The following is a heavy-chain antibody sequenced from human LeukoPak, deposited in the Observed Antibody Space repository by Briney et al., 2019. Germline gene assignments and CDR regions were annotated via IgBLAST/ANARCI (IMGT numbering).Heavy chain of an antibody. V-gene: IGHV1-69*06. Sequence: GASVKVSCKASGGTFSSYAISWVRQAPGQGLEWTGGIIPIFGTANYAQKFQGRVTITADKSTSTAYMELSSLRSEDTPVYYCARDRVTGRIAYWGQGTLVTVSS. D-gene: IGHD5-18*01. CDR3: ARDRVTGRIAY. CDR2: IIPIFGTA. J-gene: IGHJ4*02. CDR1: GGTFSSYA.